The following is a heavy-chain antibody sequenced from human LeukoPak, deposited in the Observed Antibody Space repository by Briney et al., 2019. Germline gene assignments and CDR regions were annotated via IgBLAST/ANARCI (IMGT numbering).Heavy chain of an antibody. CDR2: IIPIFGTA. CDR3: ARDEFDYGDADY. J-gene: IGHJ4*02. D-gene: IGHD4-17*01. V-gene: IGHV1-69*05. CDR1: GGTFSSYA. Sequence: ASVKVSCKASGGTFSSYAISWVRQAPGQGLEWMGGIIPIFGTANYAQKLQGRVTMTTDTSTSTAYMELRSLRSDDTAVYYCARDEFDYGDADYWGQGTLVTVSS.